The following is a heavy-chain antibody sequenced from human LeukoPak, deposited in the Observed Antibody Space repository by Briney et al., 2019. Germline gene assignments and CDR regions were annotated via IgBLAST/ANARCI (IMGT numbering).Heavy chain of an antibody. D-gene: IGHD3-9*01. J-gene: IGHJ4*02. V-gene: IGHV3-30*03. CDR1: GFTFSTYG. Sequence: PGRSLRLSCAASGFTFSTYGMHWVRQAPGKGLEWMAVISYDGINKDYADSVKDRFTVSRDNSKNTLYLQMYSLRAEDTAVYFCARDFDTLTGYYGKSFDYWGPGTVVTVSS. CDR3: ARDFDTLTGYYGKSFDY. CDR2: ISYDGINK.